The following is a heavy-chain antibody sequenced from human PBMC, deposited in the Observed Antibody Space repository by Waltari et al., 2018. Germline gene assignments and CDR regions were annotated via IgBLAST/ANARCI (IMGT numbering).Heavy chain of an antibody. V-gene: IGHV1-3*03. J-gene: IGHJ4*02. CDR3: ARVAPYSNGFDY. CDR2: LNAGNGNT. D-gene: IGHD4-4*01. Sequence: QVQLVQSGAEVQKPGASVKVSCKASGYTFTSYAMHWVRQAPGQRLERMGWLNAGNGNTKYSQEFQGRVTITIDTSASTAYMELSSLRSEDMAVYYCARVAPYSNGFDYWGQGTLVIVSS. CDR1: GYTFTSYA.